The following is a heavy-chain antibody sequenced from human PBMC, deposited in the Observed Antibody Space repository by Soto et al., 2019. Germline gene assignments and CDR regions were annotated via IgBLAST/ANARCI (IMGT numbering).Heavy chain of an antibody. Sequence: PSETLSLTCAISGDSVSSNSAAWNWIRQSPSRGLEWLGRTYYRSKWYNDYAVSVKSRITINPDTSKNQFSLQLNSVTPEDTAVYYCARDKRGATITDYYYGMDVWGQGTTVTVSS. D-gene: IGHD5-12*01. CDR1: GDSVSSNSAA. CDR3: ARDKRGATITDYYYGMDV. V-gene: IGHV6-1*01. J-gene: IGHJ6*02. CDR2: TYYRSKWYN.